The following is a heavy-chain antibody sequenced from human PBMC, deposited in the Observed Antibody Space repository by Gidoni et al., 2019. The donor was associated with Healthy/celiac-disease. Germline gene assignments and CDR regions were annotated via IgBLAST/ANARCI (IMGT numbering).Heavy chain of an antibody. D-gene: IGHD2-15*01. J-gene: IGHJ4*02. Sequence: QVQLVQSGAEVQKPGASVKVSCKASGYTFTSYYMHWVRQAPGQGLEWMGIINPSGGSTSYVQKFQGRVTMTRDTSTSTVYMELSSLRSEDTAVYYCARVGGAGAYCSGGSCYSFDYWGQGTLVTVSS. CDR3: ARVGGAGAYCSGGSCYSFDY. CDR2: INPSGGST. CDR1: GYTFTSYY. V-gene: IGHV1-46*01.